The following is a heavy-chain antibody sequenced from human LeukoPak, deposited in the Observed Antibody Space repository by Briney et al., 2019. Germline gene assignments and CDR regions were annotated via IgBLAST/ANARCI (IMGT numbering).Heavy chain of an antibody. V-gene: IGHV4-59*08. CDR2: IFCSGGT. Sequence: SETLSLTCPVAGTFVGTAYWGWVRQPPGKGLEWLGCIFCSGGTNYKPSLKSRITISVDTSKNQLSLRLSSVTAADTAVYYCASLVSYWGQGTLVTVSS. J-gene: IGHJ4*02. CDR1: GTFVGTAY. CDR3: ASLVSY.